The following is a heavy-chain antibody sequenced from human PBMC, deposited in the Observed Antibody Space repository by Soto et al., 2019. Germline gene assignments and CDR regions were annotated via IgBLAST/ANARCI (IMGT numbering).Heavy chain of an antibody. J-gene: IGHJ4*02. V-gene: IGHV3-23*01. CDR3: AKLINSDSDY. CDR2: ISGSGDIT. D-gene: IGHD4-4*01. Sequence: GGSLRFSCAASGVTFSSYAMSWVRQAPGKGLEWVLSISGSGDITNYADSVKGRFTISRDNSKNTLYLQMYSLRAEDTAVYYCAKLINSDSDYWGQGTLVTVSS. CDR1: GVTFSSYA.